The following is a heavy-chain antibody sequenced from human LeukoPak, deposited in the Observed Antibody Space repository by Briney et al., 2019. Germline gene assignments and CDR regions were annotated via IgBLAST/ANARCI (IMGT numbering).Heavy chain of an antibody. D-gene: IGHD2-2*01. CDR2: INHSGST. Sequence: SETLSLTCAIYGGSFSGYYWSWIRQPPGKGLEWIGEINHSGSTNYNPSLKSRVTISVDTSKNQFSLKLSSVTPEDTAVYYCARRLTQYDCFDPWGQGILVTVSS. J-gene: IGHJ5*02. V-gene: IGHV4-34*01. CDR3: ARRLTQYDCFDP. CDR1: GGSFSGYY.